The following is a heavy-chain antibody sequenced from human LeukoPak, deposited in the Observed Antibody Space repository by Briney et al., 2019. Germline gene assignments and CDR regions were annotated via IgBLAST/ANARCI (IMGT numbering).Heavy chain of an antibody. D-gene: IGHD6-13*01. CDR1: GGSFSGYY. CDR3: ATAAAGPFPFDY. J-gene: IGHJ4*02. CDR2: INHSGST. Sequence: SETLSLTCAVYGGSFSGYYWSWIRQPPGKGLEWIGEINHSGSTNHNPSLKSRVTISVDTSKNQFSLKLSSVTAADTAVYYCATAAAGPFPFDYWGQGTLVTVSS. V-gene: IGHV4-34*01.